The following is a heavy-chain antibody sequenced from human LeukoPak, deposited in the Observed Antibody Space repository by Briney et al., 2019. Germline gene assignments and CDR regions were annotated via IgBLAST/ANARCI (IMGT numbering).Heavy chain of an antibody. CDR2: ISNTGGST. Sequence: GGSLRLSCAASGFSFNTYAMSWVRQAPGKGLGWVSAISNTGGSTYYADSVKGRFTISRDRSKNTLSLQMNSLRAEDTAVYYCAQQVGYCSSGSCYFTYWGQGTLVTVSS. J-gene: IGHJ1*01. V-gene: IGHV3-23*01. CDR3: AQQVGYCSSGSCYFTY. D-gene: IGHD2-15*01. CDR1: GFSFNTYA.